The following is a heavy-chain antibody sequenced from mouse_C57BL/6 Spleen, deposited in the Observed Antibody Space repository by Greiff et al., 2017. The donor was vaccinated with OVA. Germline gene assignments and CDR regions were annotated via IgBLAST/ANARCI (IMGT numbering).Heavy chain of an antibody. CDR2: INPNNGGT. J-gene: IGHJ2*01. V-gene: IGHV1-22*01. CDR1: GYTFTDYN. CDR3: ARNWGITTVVATDY. Sequence: EVQRVESGPELVKPGASVKMSCKASGYTFTDYNMHWVKQSHGKSLEWIGYINPNNGGTSYNQKFKGKATLTVNKSSSTAYMELRSLTSEDSAVYYCARNWGITTVVATDYWGQGTTLTVSS. D-gene: IGHD1-1*01.